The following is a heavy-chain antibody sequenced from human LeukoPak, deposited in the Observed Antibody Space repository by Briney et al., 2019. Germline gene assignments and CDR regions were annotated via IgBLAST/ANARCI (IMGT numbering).Heavy chain of an antibody. CDR3: AREITFGPVISLFDY. Sequence: GGSLRLSCAASGFTFSSYEMNWVRQAPGKGLEWVSYISSSSSTIYYADSVKGRFTISRDNAKNSLYLQMNSLRAEDTAVYYCAREITFGPVISLFDYWGQGTLVTVSS. D-gene: IGHD3/OR15-3a*01. V-gene: IGHV3-48*03. J-gene: IGHJ4*02. CDR1: GFTFSSYE. CDR2: ISSSSSTI.